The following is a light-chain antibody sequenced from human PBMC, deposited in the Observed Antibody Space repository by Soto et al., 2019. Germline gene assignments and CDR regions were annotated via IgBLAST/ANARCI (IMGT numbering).Light chain of an antibody. V-gene: IGKV3-15*01. CDR1: QSVNSN. J-gene: IGKJ5*01. CDR2: GAS. CDR3: QQYDNWPPVT. Sequence: EIVMTQSPATLSVSPGERATLSCRASQSVNSNLAWYQQKPGQAPRLLMYGASTRASGIPDRFSGSGSGTEFTLTISSLQSEDFAVYYCQQYDNWPPVTFGQGTRLEIK.